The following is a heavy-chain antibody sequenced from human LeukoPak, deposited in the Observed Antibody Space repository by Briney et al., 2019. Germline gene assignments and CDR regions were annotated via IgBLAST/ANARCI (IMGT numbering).Heavy chain of an antibody. CDR2: MNPNSGNT. Sequence: ASVKVSCKASGYTFTSYDLIWVRQASGQGLEWMGWMNPNSGNTGYAQKFQCRVTMTRNTSISTAYMELSSLRSEDTAVYYCATHAAVVAATRTHYFYYGMDVWGQGTTVTVSS. V-gene: IGHV1-8*01. J-gene: IGHJ6*02. CDR3: ATHAAVVAATRTHYFYYGMDV. D-gene: IGHD2-15*01. CDR1: GYTFTSYD.